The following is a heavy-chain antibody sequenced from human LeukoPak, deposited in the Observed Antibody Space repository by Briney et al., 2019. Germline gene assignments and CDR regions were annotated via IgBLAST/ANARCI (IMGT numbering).Heavy chain of an antibody. CDR1: GFTLISYW. CDR2: INQDGSEK. D-gene: IGHD6-6*01. CDR3: ARINSSSSPHFDY. Sequence: PGGSLRLSCAASGFTLISYWMSWVRQAPGKGLEWVANINQDGSEKSYVDSVKGRFTISRDNAKNSLYLQMNSLRAEDTAVYYCARINSSSSPHFDYSGQGTLVTVSS. J-gene: IGHJ4*02. V-gene: IGHV3-7*01.